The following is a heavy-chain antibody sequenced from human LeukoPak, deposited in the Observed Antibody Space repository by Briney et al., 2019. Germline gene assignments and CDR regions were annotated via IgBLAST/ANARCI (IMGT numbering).Heavy chain of an antibody. CDR1: GFTFSSFG. Sequence: PGGSLRLSCAASGFTFSSFGMHWVRQAPGKGLEWVAVISYDGSNKYYADSVKGRFTISRDNSKNTLYLQMNSLRAEDTAVYYCTKWRYKDTAMAGMDYFDYWGQGTLVTVSS. CDR2: ISYDGSNK. D-gene: IGHD5-18*01. CDR3: TKWRYKDTAMAGMDYFDY. V-gene: IGHV3-30*18. J-gene: IGHJ4*02.